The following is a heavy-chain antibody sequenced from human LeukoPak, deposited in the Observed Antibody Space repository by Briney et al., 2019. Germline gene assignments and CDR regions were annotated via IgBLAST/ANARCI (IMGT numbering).Heavy chain of an antibody. CDR2: IIPVLGVS. CDR3: ARVVLRFLEWLPYYFDY. V-gene: IGHV1-69*04. CDR1: GGSFSSYV. Sequence: SVKVSCNASGGSFSSYVITWVRQAPGQGLEWMGRIIPVLGVSNFAQKFEGRVTITADESTSTAYMELSSLRSEDTAVYYCARVVLRFLEWLPYYFDYWGQGTLVTVSS. D-gene: IGHD3-3*01. J-gene: IGHJ4*02.